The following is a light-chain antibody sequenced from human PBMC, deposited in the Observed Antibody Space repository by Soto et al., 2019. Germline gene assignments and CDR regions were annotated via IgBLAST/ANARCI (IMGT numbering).Light chain of an antibody. CDR3: AAWDGSLNGWV. J-gene: IGLJ2*01. CDR1: SSNIGSNT. Sequence: QSVLTQAPSASGTPGQRVTTSCSGSSSNIGSNTVSWYQQVPGTAPKLLIYSNDQRPSGVPDRFSGSKSGTSASLAIGGLQSEDEADYYCAAWDGSLNGWVFGGGTKVTVL. V-gene: IGLV1-44*01. CDR2: SND.